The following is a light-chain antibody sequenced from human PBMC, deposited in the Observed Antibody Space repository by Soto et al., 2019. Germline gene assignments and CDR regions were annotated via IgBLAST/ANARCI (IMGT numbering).Light chain of an antibody. CDR1: SSDVGGYNY. CDR3: CSYAGSHVV. Sequence: QSVLTQPRSVSASPGQSVTISCTGTSSDVGGYNYVSWYQQHPGKAPKLMIYDVSKRPSGVPDRFSGSKSGNTASLTISGLQAEDEADYYCCSYAGSHVVFDGGTQLTVL. V-gene: IGLV2-11*01. CDR2: DVS. J-gene: IGLJ2*01.